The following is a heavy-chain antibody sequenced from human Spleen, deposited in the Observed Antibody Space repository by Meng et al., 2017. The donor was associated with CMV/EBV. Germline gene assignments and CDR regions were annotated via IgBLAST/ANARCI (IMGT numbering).Heavy chain of an antibody. CDR3: AKVLIALPTYYYGMDV. J-gene: IGHJ6*02. CDR1: GFTFSSYG. Sequence: GESLKISCAASGFTFSSYGMHWVRQAPGKGLEWLAFIRYDGSNKYYADSVKGRFTISRDNSKNTLYLQMNSLRAEDTAVYYCAKVLIALPTYYYGMDVWGQGTTVTVSS. D-gene: IGHD6-6*01. V-gene: IGHV3-30*02. CDR2: IRYDGSNK.